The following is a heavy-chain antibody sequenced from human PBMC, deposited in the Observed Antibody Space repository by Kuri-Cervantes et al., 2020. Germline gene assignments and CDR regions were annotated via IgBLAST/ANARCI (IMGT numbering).Heavy chain of an antibody. CDR3: ARGTTVTTWGYCYYMDV. CDR2: IIPIFGTA. D-gene: IGHD4-17*01. V-gene: IGHV1-69*06. CDR1: GGTFSSYA. Sequence: SVKVSCKASGGTFSSYAISWVRQAPGQGLEWMGGIIPIFGTANYAQKFQGRVTITADKSTSTAYMELSSLRSEDTAVYYCARGTTVTTWGYCYYMDVWGKGTTVTVSS. J-gene: IGHJ6*03.